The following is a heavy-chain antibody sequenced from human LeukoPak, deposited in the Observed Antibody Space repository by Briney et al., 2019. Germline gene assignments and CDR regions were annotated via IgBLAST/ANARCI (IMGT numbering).Heavy chain of an antibody. CDR2: TSVYKGNT. V-gene: IGHV1-18*04. J-gene: IGHJ4*02. D-gene: IGHD4-17*01. CDR1: GGTFSSYA. Sequence: GASVKVSCKASGGTFSSYAFSWVRQAPGQGLEWMGWTSVYKGNTNYAQKFQGRVTMTTDTSTSTTYMEVRSLRSDDTAMYYCAREGELNTVTPIFDNWGQGTLVIVSS. CDR3: AREGELNTVTPIFDN.